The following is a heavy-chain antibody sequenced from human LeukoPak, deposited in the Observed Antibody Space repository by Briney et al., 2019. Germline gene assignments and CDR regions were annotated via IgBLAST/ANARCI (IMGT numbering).Heavy chain of an antibody. CDR2: ISGSGSTT. CDR1: GFTFSSYW. J-gene: IGHJ4*02. D-gene: IGHD1-20*01. CDR3: AKAPGGGNWN. Sequence: GGSLRLPCAASGFTFSSYWMSWVRQAPGKGLEWVSAISGSGSTTYYADSVKGRFTISRDNLKNTLYLQMNSLRGDDTAIYYCAKAPGGGNWNWGQGTLVTVSS. V-gene: IGHV3-23*01.